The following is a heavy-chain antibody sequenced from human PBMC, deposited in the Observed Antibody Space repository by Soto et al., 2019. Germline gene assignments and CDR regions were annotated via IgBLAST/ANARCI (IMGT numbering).Heavy chain of an antibody. V-gene: IGHV1-3*01. CDR2: INGGNGNT. CDR3: ARDDSGFSGSHHIYYFNY. CDR1: GNTVPNYA. Sequence: ASVKVSCKASGNTVPNYAIHWVRQAPGQRLEWMGWINGGNGNTYYSEHFQGRVTFTRDTSAGTVYMQLSSLTSEDTAVYYCARDDSGFSGSHHIYYFNYWGQGALVTVSS. D-gene: IGHD1-26*01. J-gene: IGHJ4*02.